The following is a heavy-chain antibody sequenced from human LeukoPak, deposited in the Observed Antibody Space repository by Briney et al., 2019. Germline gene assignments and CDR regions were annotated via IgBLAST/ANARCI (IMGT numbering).Heavy chain of an antibody. CDR2: IYHSGST. V-gene: IGHV4-38-2*02. CDR3: ARDDSGSWGFDY. Sequence: PSETLSLTCTASGYSISSGYYWGWIRQPPGKGLEWIGSIYHSGSTYYNPSLKSRVTISVDTSKNQFSLKLSSVTAADTAVYYCARDDSGSWGFDYWGQGTLVTVSS. J-gene: IGHJ4*02. CDR1: GYSISSGYY. D-gene: IGHD1-26*01.